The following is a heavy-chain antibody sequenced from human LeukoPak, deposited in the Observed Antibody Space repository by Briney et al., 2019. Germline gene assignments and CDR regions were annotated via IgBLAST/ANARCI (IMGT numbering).Heavy chain of an antibody. J-gene: IGHJ5*02. Sequence: ASVKVSCKASGYTFTSYDINWVRQATGQGLEWIGWMNPNSGNTGYAQKFQGRVTMTRNTSISTAYMELSSLRSEDTAVYYCARGPLTPLHLHWFDPWGQGTLVTVSS. CDR3: ARGPLTPLHLHWFDP. CDR2: MNPNSGNT. CDR1: GYTFTSYD. D-gene: IGHD2-15*01. V-gene: IGHV1-8*01.